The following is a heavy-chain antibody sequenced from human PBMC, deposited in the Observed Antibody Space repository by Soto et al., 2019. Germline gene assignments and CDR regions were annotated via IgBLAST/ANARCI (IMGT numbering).Heavy chain of an antibody. J-gene: IGHJ6*02. CDR3: ARADLHFEVPAAIAVPYYYYYGMDV. CDR2: MNPNSGNT. Sequence: ASVKVSCKASGYTFTSYDINWVRQATGQGLEWMGWMNPNSGNTGYAQKFQGRVTMTRNTPISTAYMELSSLRSEDTAVYYCARADLHFEVPAAIAVPYYYYYGMDVWGQGTTVTVSS. CDR1: GYTFTSYD. V-gene: IGHV1-8*01. D-gene: IGHD2-2*02.